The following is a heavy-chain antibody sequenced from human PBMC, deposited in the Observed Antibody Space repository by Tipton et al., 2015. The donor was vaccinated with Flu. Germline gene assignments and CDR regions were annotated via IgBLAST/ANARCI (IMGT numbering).Heavy chain of an antibody. D-gene: IGHD4-23*01. Sequence: LSLTCSLSGGSISDYYYTWIRQPPGKGLEWIGYIYYSGSTNYNPSLKSRVTISVDTSKNQFSLKLSSVTAADTAVYYCATEYRGGGNRYYFDYWGQGTLVTVSS. J-gene: IGHJ4*02. V-gene: IGHV4-59*13. CDR1: GGSISDYY. CDR2: IYYSGST. CDR3: ATEYRGGGNRYYFDY.